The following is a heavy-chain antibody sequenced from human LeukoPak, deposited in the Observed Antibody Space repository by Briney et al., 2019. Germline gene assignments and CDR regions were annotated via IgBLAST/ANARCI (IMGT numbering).Heavy chain of an antibody. V-gene: IGHV1-69*01. D-gene: IGHD3-16*02. CDR2: IIPIFGTA. Sequence: GGSVRVSCKASGGTFSNYAISWVRQAPGQGLEWVGGIIPIFGTANYAQKFQGRVTITADESTSTAYMELSSLRAEDTAVYYCARWGYPDWFDPWGQGTLVTVSS. J-gene: IGHJ5*02. CDR1: GGTFSNYA. CDR3: ARWGYPDWFDP.